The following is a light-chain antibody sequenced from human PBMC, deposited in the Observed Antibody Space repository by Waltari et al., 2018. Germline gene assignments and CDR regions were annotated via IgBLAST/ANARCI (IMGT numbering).Light chain of an antibody. CDR2: EVR. Sequence: QSALTQPASVSGSPGQSITISCTGTSSDVGGYNYVSWCQQHPGKAPKLRFYEVRNRPSGVSNRFSGSKSGHTASLTISGLQAEDEADYYCSSYTSSSTLVFGGGTKLTVL. J-gene: IGLJ3*02. CDR1: SSDVGGYNY. V-gene: IGLV2-14*01. CDR3: SSYTSSSTLV.